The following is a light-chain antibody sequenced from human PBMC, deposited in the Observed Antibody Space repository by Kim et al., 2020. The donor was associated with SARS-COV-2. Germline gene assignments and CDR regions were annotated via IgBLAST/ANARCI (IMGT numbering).Light chain of an antibody. CDR2: GKN. CDR1: SLRSYY. CDR3: NSRASSGNWV. Sequence: ALGQTVRITCQGDSLRSYYASRYQQKPGQAPVLVIYGKNNRPSGIPDRFSGSSSGNTASLTITGAQAEDEADYYCNSRASSGNWVFGGGTQLTVL. J-gene: IGLJ3*02. V-gene: IGLV3-19*01.